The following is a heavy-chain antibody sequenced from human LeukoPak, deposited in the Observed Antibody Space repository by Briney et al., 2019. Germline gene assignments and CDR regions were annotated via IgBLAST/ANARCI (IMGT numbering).Heavy chain of an antibody. CDR2: ISSSGSTI. CDR3: ARWGVVRGVMVFDY. Sequence: LSLTCAVYGGSFSGYYWSWIRQPPGKGLEWVSYISSSGSTIYYADSVKGRFTISRDNAKNSLYLQMNSLRAEDTAVYYCARWGVVRGVMVFDYWGQGTLVTVSS. V-gene: IGHV3-11*01. D-gene: IGHD3-10*01. CDR1: GGSFSGYY. J-gene: IGHJ4*02.